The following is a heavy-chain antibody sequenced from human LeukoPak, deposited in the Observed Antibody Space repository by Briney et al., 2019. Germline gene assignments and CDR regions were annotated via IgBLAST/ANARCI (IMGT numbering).Heavy chain of an antibody. V-gene: IGHV3-43D*03. CDR1: GFTFDDYA. Sequence: AGGSPKLSCAASGFTFDDYAMHWVRQAPGKGLEWVSLISWDGGSTYYADSVKGRFTISRDNSKNSLYLQMNSLRAEDTALYYCAKDNSGYCSSTSCYTGYFDYWGQGTLVTVSS. CDR2: ISWDGGST. J-gene: IGHJ4*02. CDR3: AKDNSGYCSSTSCYTGYFDY. D-gene: IGHD2-2*02.